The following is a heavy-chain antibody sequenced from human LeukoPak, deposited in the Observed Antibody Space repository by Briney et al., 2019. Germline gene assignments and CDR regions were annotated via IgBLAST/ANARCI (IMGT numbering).Heavy chain of an antibody. CDR3: ARVGSCSSTSCYGWELSSFDY. J-gene: IGHJ4*02. Sequence: SETLSLTCAVSGYSISSGYYWGWIRQPPGKGLEWIGSIYHSGSTYYNPSLKSRVTISVDTSKNQFSLKLSSVTAADTAVYYCARVGSCSSTSCYGWELSSFDYWGQGTLVTVSS. D-gene: IGHD2-2*01. CDR1: GYSISSGYY. V-gene: IGHV4-38-2*01. CDR2: IYHSGST.